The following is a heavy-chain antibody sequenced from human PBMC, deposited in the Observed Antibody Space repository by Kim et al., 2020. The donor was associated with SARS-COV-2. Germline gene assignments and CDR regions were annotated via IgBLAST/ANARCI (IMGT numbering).Heavy chain of an antibody. J-gene: IGHJ2*01. Sequence: SETLSLTCTVSGGSLSSSSYYWGWIRQPPGKGLEWIGPAYYSGNTYYNPSLKSRVTISVDTSKNQFSLKLGSVTAADTAVYYCASHQRYSSGWYV. D-gene: IGHD6-19*01. V-gene: IGHV4-39*01. CDR1: GGSLSSSSYY. CDR2: AYYSGNT. CDR3: ASHQRYSSGWYV.